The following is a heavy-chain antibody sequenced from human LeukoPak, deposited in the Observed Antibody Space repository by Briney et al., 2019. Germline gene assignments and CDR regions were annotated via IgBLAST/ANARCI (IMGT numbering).Heavy chain of an antibody. D-gene: IGHD3-10*01. V-gene: IGHV5-51*01. J-gene: IGHJ5*01. CDR2: IYPGDSDT. Sequence: GESLKISCKGSGSRLTSYWIGWVRQLPGKGLEWMGIIYPGDSDTRYSPSFQGQVTISADKSISTAYLQWSSLKASDTAMYYCAKITMVRGVIIWFDSWGQGTLVTVSS. CDR1: GSRLTSYW. CDR3: AKITMVRGVIIWFDS.